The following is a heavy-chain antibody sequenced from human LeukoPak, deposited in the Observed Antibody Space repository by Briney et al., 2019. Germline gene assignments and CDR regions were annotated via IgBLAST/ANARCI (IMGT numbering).Heavy chain of an antibody. CDR3: ASADYGGNHDEYYFDY. CDR1: GFTFSSYA. CDR2: ISYDGSNK. V-gene: IGHV3-30-3*01. J-gene: IGHJ4*02. D-gene: IGHD4-23*01. Sequence: GGSLRLSCAASGFTFSSYAMHWVRQAPGKGLEWVAVISYDGSNKYYADSVKGRFTISRDSSKNTLYLQMNSLRAEDTAVYYCASADYGGNHDEYYFDYWGQGTLVTVSS.